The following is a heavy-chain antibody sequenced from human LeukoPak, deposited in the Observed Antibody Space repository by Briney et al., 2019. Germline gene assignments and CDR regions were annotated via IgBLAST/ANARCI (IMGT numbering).Heavy chain of an antibody. D-gene: IGHD2-2*01. J-gene: IGHJ4*02. CDR3: ARDIATVVRQD. Sequence: VASVRVSCKASGYTFNNYGITWVRQAPGQGLEWMGWISAYSGNTNYVQKFQGRVTMATDTSTSTAYMELRSLRSDDTAVYYCARDIATVVRQDWGQGTLVTASS. CDR2: ISAYSGNT. V-gene: IGHV1-18*01. CDR1: GYTFNNYG.